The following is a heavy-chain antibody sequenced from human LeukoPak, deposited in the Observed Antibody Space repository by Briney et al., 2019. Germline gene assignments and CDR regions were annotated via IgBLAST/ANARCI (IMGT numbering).Heavy chain of an antibody. D-gene: IGHD6-19*01. V-gene: IGHV3-9*01. Sequence: GGSLRLSCVASGFTFDDYAMHWVRQAPGKGLEWVSGISWNSGSIGYADSVKGRFTNSRDNAKNSLYLQMNSLRAEDTALYYCAKDKLGIAVAGPLDYWGQGTLVTVSS. J-gene: IGHJ4*02. CDR3: AKDKLGIAVAGPLDY. CDR2: ISWNSGSI. CDR1: GFTFDDYA.